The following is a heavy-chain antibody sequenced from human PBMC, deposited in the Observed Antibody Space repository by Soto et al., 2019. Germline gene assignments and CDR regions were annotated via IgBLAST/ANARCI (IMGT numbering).Heavy chain of an antibody. CDR1: GYTFTSYG. Sequence: ASVKVSCKASGYTFTSYGISWVRQAPGQGLEWMGWISAYNGNTNYAQELQGRVTMTTDTSTSTAYMELRSLRSDDTAVCYCAREQGRVYYDFWSGYYWFDPWGQGTLVTVSS. D-gene: IGHD3-3*01. CDR3: AREQGRVYYDFWSGYYWFDP. V-gene: IGHV1-18*01. J-gene: IGHJ5*02. CDR2: ISAYNGNT.